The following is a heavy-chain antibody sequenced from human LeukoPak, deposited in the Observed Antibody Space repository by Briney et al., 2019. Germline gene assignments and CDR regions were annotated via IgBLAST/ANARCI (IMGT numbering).Heavy chain of an antibody. V-gene: IGHV4-39*01. CDR3: ATVASGWYPDY. CDR1: GGSISSSSYY. J-gene: IGHJ4*02. CDR2: IYYSGST. Sequence: SETLSLTCTVSGGSISSSSYYWGWIRQPPGKGLEWIGSIYYSGSTYYNPSLKSRVTISVDTSKNQFSLKLSSVTAADTAVYYCATVASGWYPDYWGQGALVTVAS. D-gene: IGHD6-19*01.